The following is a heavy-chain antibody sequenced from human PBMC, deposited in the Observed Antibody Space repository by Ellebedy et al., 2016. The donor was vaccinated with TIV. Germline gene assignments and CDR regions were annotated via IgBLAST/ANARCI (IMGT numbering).Heavy chain of an antibody. CDR3: ARDSSPSYGSGRYYDAFDI. Sequence: GGSLRLXXAASGFTFSRDWMIWVRQAPGKGLEWVANIKPDGSEMHYVDSVMGRFTISRDDAKNSVYLQMSSLRVGDTAVYYCARDSSPSYGSGRYYDAFDIWGRGTLVIVSP. CDR1: GFTFSRDW. D-gene: IGHD6-19*01. CDR2: IKPDGSEM. V-gene: IGHV3-7*01. J-gene: IGHJ3*02.